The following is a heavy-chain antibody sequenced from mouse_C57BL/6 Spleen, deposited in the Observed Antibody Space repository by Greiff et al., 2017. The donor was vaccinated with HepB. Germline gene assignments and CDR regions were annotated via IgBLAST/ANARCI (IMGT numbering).Heavy chain of an antibody. CDR3: ARQGGYYGNLNYFDY. Sequence: QVQLQQPGAELVKPGASVKLSCKASGYTFTSYWMHWVKQRPGQGLEWIGMIHPNSGSTNYNEKFKSKATLTVDKSSSTAYMPLSSLTSEDSAVYYCARQGGYYGNLNYFDYWGQGTTLTVSS. J-gene: IGHJ2*01. CDR1: GYTFTSYW. CDR2: IHPNSGST. V-gene: IGHV1-64*01. D-gene: IGHD2-1*01.